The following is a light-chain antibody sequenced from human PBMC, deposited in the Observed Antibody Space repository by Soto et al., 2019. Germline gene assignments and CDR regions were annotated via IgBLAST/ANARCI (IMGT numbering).Light chain of an antibody. Sequence: ELVLTQSPGTLSLSPGERLTLSCRASQTVTSSYLAWYQHTPGQAPRLLIYGASTKATGTPDRFSGSGSGTDLTITISRLEPEDFEVYDCQQYGSSPFTFGPGTKVDIK. CDR3: QQYGSSPFT. CDR2: GAS. CDR1: QTVTSSY. J-gene: IGKJ3*01. V-gene: IGKV3-20*01.